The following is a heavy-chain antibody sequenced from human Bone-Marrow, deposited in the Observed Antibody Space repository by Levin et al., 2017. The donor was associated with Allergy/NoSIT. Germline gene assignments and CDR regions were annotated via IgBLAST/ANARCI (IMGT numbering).Heavy chain of an antibody. CDR2: IIPIFDTT. J-gene: IGHJ5*02. CDR3: ARNLVVPPADGGNWFDP. CDR1: GGPFSNYA. Sequence: KISCKASGGPFSNYAISWVRQAPGQGLEWMGGIIPIFDTTNYAQKFQGRVTITADESTSTAYMELSNLRSEDTAVYYCARNLVVPPADGGNWFDPWGQGTLVTVSS. D-gene: IGHD2-2*01. V-gene: IGHV1-69*01.